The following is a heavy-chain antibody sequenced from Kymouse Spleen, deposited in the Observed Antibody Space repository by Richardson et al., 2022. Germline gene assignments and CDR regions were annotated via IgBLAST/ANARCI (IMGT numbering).Heavy chain of an antibody. J-gene: IGHJ4*02. CDR3: AKYNWNYDFDY. CDR1: GFTFSSYG. V-gene: IGHV3-30*18. D-gene: IGHD1-7*01. CDR2: ISYDGSNK. Sequence: QVQLVESGGGVVQPGRSLRLSCAASGFTFSSYGMHWVRQAPGKGLEWVAVISYDGSNKYYADSVKGRFTISRDNSKNTLYLQMNSLRAEDTAVYYCAKYNWNYDFDYWGQGTLVTVSS.